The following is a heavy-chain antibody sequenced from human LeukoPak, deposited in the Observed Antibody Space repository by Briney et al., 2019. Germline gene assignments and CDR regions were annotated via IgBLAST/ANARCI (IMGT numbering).Heavy chain of an antibody. J-gene: IGHJ1*01. CDR1: GYTFTGYY. D-gene: IGHD3-9*01. CDR2: SNPNSGGT. V-gene: IGHV1-2*02. Sequence: ASVKVSCKASGYTFTGYYMHWVRQAPGQGLEWMGWSNPNSGGTNYAQKFQGRVTMTRDTSISTAYMELSRLRSDDTAVYYCARGYDILTGYRYFQHWGQGTLVTVSS. CDR3: ARGYDILTGYRYFQH.